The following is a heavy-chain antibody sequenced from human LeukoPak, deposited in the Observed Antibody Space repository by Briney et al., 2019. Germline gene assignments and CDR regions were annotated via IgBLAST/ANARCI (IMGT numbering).Heavy chain of an antibody. Sequence: GGPLRLSFAAPGFTFSTYWMSWVPQAPGKGLEWVANIKQDGSEKYYVDSVKGRFTISRDNAKNSLYLQMNSLRAEDTAVYYCARGAVAVALYYYYMDVWGKGTTVTVSS. CDR1: GFTFSTYW. CDR2: IKQDGSEK. V-gene: IGHV3-7*01. J-gene: IGHJ6*03. D-gene: IGHD6-19*01. CDR3: ARGAVAVALYYYYMDV.